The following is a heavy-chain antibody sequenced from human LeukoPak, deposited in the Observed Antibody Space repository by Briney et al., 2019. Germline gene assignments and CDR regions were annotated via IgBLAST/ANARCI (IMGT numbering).Heavy chain of an antibody. CDR2: IYHSGST. V-gene: IGHV4-30-2*05. CDR3: ARSEEVAANY. J-gene: IGHJ4*02. CDR1: GGSISSGGYS. Sequence: SETLSLTCAVSGGSISSGGYSWSWIRQPPGKGLEWIGYIYHSGSTYYNPSLKSRVTISVDTSKNQFSLKLSSVTAADTAVYYCARSEEVAANYWGQGTLVTVSS. D-gene: IGHD2-15*01.